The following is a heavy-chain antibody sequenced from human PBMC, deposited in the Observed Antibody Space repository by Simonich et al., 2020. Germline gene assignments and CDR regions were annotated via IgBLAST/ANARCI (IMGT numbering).Heavy chain of an antibody. Sequence: QVQLVESGGGVVQPGRSLRLSCAASGFTFSSYAMHWVRQAPGKGLGWVAVISNDGSNKYYADSVKGRFTISRDNSKNTLYLQMNSLRAEDTAVYYCARDAGGSGSYYYYYYYMDVWGKGTTVTVSS. CDR1: GFTFSSYA. J-gene: IGHJ6*03. D-gene: IGHD3-10*01. CDR2: ISNDGSNK. V-gene: IGHV3-30*07. CDR3: ARDAGGSGSYYYYYYYMDV.